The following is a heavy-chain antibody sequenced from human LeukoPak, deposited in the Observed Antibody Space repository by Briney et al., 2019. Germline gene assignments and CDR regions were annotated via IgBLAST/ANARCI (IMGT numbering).Heavy chain of an antibody. CDR1: GGSFSGYY. D-gene: IGHD6-13*01. CDR3: ARSYSSSWYQRPFDY. Sequence: PSETLSLTCAVYGGSFSGYYWSWIRQPPGKGLDWIGEINHSGSTNYNPSLKSRVTISVDTSKNQFSLKLSSVTAADTAVYYCARSYSSSWYQRPFDYWGQGTQVTVSS. V-gene: IGHV4-34*01. CDR2: INHSGST. J-gene: IGHJ4*02.